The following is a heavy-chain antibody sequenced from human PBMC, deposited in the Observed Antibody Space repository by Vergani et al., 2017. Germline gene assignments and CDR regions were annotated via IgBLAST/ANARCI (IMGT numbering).Heavy chain of an antibody. D-gene: IGHD3-22*01. V-gene: IGHV4-39*07. CDR2: IYYSGST. CDR3: ARTYYYGSSPQNAFDI. CDR1: GGSISSSSYY. Sequence: QLQLQESGPGLVKPSETLSLTCTVSGGSISSSSYYWGWIRQPPGKGLEWIGSIYYSGSTYYNPSLKSRVTISVDTSKNQFSLKLSSVTAADTAVYYCARTYYYGSSPQNAFDIWGQGTMVTVSS. J-gene: IGHJ3*02.